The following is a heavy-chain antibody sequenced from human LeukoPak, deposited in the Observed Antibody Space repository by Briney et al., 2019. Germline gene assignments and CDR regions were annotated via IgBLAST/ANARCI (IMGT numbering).Heavy chain of an antibody. V-gene: IGHV4-4*02. Sequence: SETLSLTCAVSGGSISSSNWWSWVRQPPGKGLEWIGEIYHSGSTNYNPSLKSRVTISVDTSKNQFSLKLSSVTPADTAVYYCARQVYSSSWSYYFDYWGQGTLVTVSS. CDR1: GGSISSSNW. CDR2: IYHSGST. CDR3: ARQVYSSSWSYYFDY. J-gene: IGHJ4*02. D-gene: IGHD6-13*01.